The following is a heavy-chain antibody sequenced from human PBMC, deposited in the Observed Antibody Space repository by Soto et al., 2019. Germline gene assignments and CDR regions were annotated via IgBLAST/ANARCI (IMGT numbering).Heavy chain of an antibody. Sequence: GSLSLACAASGFTFSSYGMTWVRQAPEKGLEWVSFSSATGAGTYYADSVKGRFTISRDNSKNTLYLQMTSMRADDTAVYYCAKDRRAGGNYGFYSDFWGQGALVTGSS. J-gene: IGHJ4*02. V-gene: IGHV3-23*01. CDR1: GFTFSSYG. D-gene: IGHD1-7*01. CDR2: SSATGAGT. CDR3: AKDRRAGGNYGFYSDF.